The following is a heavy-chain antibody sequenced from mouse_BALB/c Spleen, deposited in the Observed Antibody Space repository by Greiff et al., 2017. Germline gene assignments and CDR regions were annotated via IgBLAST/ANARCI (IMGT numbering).Heavy chain of an antibody. CDR3: ARGGGYDVAMDY. Sequence: DVKLVESGGGLVKPGGSLKLSCAASGFTFSSYAMSWVRQSPEKRLEWVAEISSGGSYTYYPDTVTGRFTISRDNAKNTLYLEMSSLRSEDTAMYYCARGGGYDVAMDYWGQGTSVTVSS. J-gene: IGHJ4*01. D-gene: IGHD2-14*01. CDR1: GFTFSSYA. V-gene: IGHV5-9-4*01. CDR2: ISSGGSYT.